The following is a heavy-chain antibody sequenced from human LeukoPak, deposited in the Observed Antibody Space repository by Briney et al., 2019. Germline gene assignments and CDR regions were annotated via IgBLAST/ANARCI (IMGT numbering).Heavy chain of an antibody. D-gene: IGHD1-26*01. CDR2: IYYTGST. CDR1: GASISGSGYY. Sequence: SETLSLTCAVSGASISGSGYYLGWIRQPPGKGLEWIGNIYYTGSTYYNASLQSRVTISIDTSKNQFSLRLNSVTAADTATYYCVKSGGYGLIDYWGQGTLVTVSS. V-gene: IGHV4-39*01. J-gene: IGHJ4*02. CDR3: VKSGGYGLIDY.